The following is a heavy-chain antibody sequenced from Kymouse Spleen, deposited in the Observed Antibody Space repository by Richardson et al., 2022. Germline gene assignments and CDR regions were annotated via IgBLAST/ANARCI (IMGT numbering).Heavy chain of an antibody. Sequence: QVQLVESGGGVVQPGRSLRLSCAASGFTFSSYGMHWVRQAPGKGLEWVAVISYDGSNKYYADSVKGRFTISRDNSKNTLYLQMNSLRAEDTAVYYCAKDIAARGYYYYGMDVWGQGTTVTVSS. CDR1: GFTFSSYG. V-gene: IGHV3-30*18. J-gene: IGHJ6*02. CDR2: ISYDGSNK. D-gene: IGHD6-6*01. CDR3: AKDIAARGYYYYGMDV.